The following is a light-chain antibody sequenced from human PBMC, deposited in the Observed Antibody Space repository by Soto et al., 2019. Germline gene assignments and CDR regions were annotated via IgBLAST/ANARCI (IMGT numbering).Light chain of an antibody. CDR1: QSINAH. V-gene: IGKV3-15*01. J-gene: IGKJ1*01. CDR2: GSS. CDR3: QQYKHWLWP. Sequence: EVVMTQSPATLSVSPGERVTLSCRASQSINAHLAWYQQKPGQAPRLLIHGSSTRATGIPARFSGSGFGTEFILNIRSLQSEHFAVYYFQQYKHWLWPFGQGTKVEIQ.